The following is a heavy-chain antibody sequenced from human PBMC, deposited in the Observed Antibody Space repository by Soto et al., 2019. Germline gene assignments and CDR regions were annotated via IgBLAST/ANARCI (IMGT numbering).Heavy chain of an antibody. D-gene: IGHD6-19*01. CDR3: ARVTGRSGWYDFGNWFDP. CDR2: ISTTNGRT. Sequence: QVQLVQSGAEVKKPGASVKVSCKATGYTFTTYGISWMRQAPGQGLEWMGWISTTNGRTRYAQKFQGRVTMNTDTSTTTAYMDLRSLRSDDTAVYYCARVTGRSGWYDFGNWFDPWGQGTLVIVSS. CDR1: GYTFTTYG. V-gene: IGHV1-18*01. J-gene: IGHJ5*01.